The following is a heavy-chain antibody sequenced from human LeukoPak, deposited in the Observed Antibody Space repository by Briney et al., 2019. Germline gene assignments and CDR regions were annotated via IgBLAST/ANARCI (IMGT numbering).Heavy chain of an antibody. Sequence: GGSLRLSCAASGFTFSSHSMSWVRQPPGKGLEWVSSTSGSGGSTYYADSVKGRFTISRDNSKNTLYLQMNSLRAEDTAVYYCAKRLVDSRGYYYGQDYWGQGTLVTVSS. V-gene: IGHV3-23*01. CDR1: GFTFSSHS. D-gene: IGHD3-22*01. J-gene: IGHJ4*02. CDR2: TSGSGGST. CDR3: AKRLVDSRGYYYGQDY.